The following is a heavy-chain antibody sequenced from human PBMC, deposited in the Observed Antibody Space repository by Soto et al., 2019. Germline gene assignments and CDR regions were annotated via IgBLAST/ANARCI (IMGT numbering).Heavy chain of an antibody. Sequence: PSETLSLTCTVSGGSISSGGYYWSWIRQHPGKGLEWIGYIYYSGSTYYNPSLKSRVTISVDTSKNRFSLKLSSVTAADTAVYYCAREDFWSGYYSSGLVHWGQGTLVTVSS. V-gene: IGHV4-31*03. J-gene: IGHJ4*02. CDR3: AREDFWSGYYSSGLVH. D-gene: IGHD3-3*01. CDR2: IYYSGST. CDR1: GGSISSGGYY.